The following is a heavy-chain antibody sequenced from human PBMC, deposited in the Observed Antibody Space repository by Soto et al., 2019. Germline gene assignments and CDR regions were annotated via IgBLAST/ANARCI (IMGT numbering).Heavy chain of an antibody. Sequence: GGSLRLSCKGSGYSFTSYWIGWVRQMPGKGLEWMGIIYPGDSDTRYSPSFQGQVTISADKSISTAYLQWSSLKASDTAMYYCARSYDDSSGYRNDAFDIWGQGTMVTVSS. CDR2: IYPGDSDT. CDR1: GYSFTSYW. CDR3: ARSYDDSSGYRNDAFDI. J-gene: IGHJ3*02. V-gene: IGHV5-51*01. D-gene: IGHD3-22*01.